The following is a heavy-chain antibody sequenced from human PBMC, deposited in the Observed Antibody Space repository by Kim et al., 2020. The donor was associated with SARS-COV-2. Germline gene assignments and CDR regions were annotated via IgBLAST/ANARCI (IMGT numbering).Heavy chain of an antibody. Sequence: NSGNTGYAQKFKGRVTMTRNTSISTAYMELSSLRSEDTAVYYCAGGLGLRWGQGTLVTVSS. CDR3: AGGLGLR. D-gene: IGHD7-27*01. V-gene: IGHV1-8*01. J-gene: IGHJ4*02. CDR2: NSGNT.